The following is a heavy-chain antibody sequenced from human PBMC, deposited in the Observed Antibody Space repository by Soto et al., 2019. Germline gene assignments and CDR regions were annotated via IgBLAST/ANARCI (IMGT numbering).Heavy chain of an antibody. V-gene: IGHV3-30*18. Sequence: GGSLRLSCAASGFTFSSYGMHWVRQAPGKGLEWVAVISYDGSNKYYADSVKGRFTISRDNSKNTLYLQMNSLRAEDTAVYYCAKDFPGYSSISYGMDVWGQGTKVTVSS. CDR3: AKDFPGYSSISYGMDV. J-gene: IGHJ6*02. CDR2: ISYDGSNK. CDR1: GFTFSSYG. D-gene: IGHD6-13*01.